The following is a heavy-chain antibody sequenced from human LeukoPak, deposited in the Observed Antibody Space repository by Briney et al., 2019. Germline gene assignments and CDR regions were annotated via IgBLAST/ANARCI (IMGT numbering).Heavy chain of an antibody. D-gene: IGHD5-12*01. J-gene: IGHJ4*02. CDR2: MNPNSGNT. CDR3: ARSFSDYDPFDY. CDR1: GYTFTSYD. Sequence: ASVKVSCKASGYTFTSYDINWVRQATGQGLEWMGWMNPNSGNTGYAQKFQGRVTMTRDTSTSTVYMELSSLRSEDTAVYFCARSFSDYDPFDYWGQGTLVTVSS. V-gene: IGHV1-8*01.